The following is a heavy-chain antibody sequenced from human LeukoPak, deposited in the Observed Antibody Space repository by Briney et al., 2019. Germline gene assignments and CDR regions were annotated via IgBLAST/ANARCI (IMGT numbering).Heavy chain of an antibody. CDR2: IIPILGIA. J-gene: IGHJ6*03. D-gene: IGHD2-2*01. V-gene: IGHV1-69*04. CDR1: GGTFSSYA. CDR3: ARARAVVPAAVYYYYYMDV. Sequence: SVKVSCKASGGTFSSYAISWVRQAPGQGLEWMVRIIPILGIANYAQKFQGRVTITADKSTSTAYMELSSLRSEDTAVYYCARARAVVPAAVYYYYYMDVWGKGTTVTVSS.